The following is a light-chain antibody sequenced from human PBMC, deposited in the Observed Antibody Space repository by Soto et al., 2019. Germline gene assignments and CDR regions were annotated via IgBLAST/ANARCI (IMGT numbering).Light chain of an antibody. J-gene: IGLJ3*02. CDR1: SSDVGAYNF. CDR3: FSYAGSDKWV. V-gene: IGLV2-8*01. Sequence: QSALTQPPSASGSPGQSVTISCTGTSSDVGAYNFVSWFQQHPGKAPKLMIYDVSKRPSGVPDRFSGSKSDNTASLTVYGLQAEDEGDYYCFSYAGSDKWVFGGGTQLTVL. CDR2: DVS.